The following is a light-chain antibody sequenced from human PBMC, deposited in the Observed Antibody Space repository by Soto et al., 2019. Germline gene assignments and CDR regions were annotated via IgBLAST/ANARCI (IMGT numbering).Light chain of an antibody. CDR2: EVS. V-gene: IGLV2-8*01. CDR3: SSYAGLVGV. Sequence: QSVLTQPPSASGSPGQSVTISCTGTSSDVGGYNYVSWYQQHPGKAPKLMIYEVSKRPSGVPDRFSGSKSGNTASLTVSGLQAEDEADYYCSSYAGLVGVFGGGTKVTVL. CDR1: SSDVGGYNY. J-gene: IGLJ3*02.